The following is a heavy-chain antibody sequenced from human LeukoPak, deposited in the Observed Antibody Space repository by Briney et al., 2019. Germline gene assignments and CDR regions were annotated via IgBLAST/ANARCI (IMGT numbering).Heavy chain of an antibody. CDR1: GGTFSSYA. CDR3: ARDGGGYSGYDSFDY. D-gene: IGHD5-12*01. Sequence: GASVKASCKASGGTFSSYAISWVRQAPGQGLEWMGRIIPILGIANYAQKFQGRVTITADKSTSTAYMELSSLRSEDTAVYYCARDGGGYSGYDSFDYWGQGTLVTVSS. V-gene: IGHV1-69*04. J-gene: IGHJ4*02. CDR2: IIPILGIA.